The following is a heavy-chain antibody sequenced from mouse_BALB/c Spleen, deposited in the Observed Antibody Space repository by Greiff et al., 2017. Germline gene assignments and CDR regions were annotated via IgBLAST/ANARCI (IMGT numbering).Heavy chain of an antibody. CDR3: ARLDSSGPGAMDY. V-gene: IGHV1-7*01. D-gene: IGHD3-2*01. Sequence: VQLQQSGAELAKPGASVKMSCKASGYTFTSYWMHWVKQRPGQGLEWIGYINPSTGYTEYNQKFKDKATLTADKSSSTAYMQLSSLTSEDSAVYYCARLDSSGPGAMDYWGQGTSVTVSS. J-gene: IGHJ4*01. CDR1: GYTFTSYW. CDR2: INPSTGYT.